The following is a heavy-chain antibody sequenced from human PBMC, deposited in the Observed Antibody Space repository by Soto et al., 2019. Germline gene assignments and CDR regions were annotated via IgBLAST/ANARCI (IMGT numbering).Heavy chain of an antibody. CDR2: IYYSGST. V-gene: IGHV4-39*01. CDR1: GGSISSSSYY. Sequence: SETLSLTCTVSGGSISSSSYYWGWIRQPPGKGLEWIGSIYYSGSTYYNPSLKSRVTISVDTSKNQFSLKLSSVTAADTAVYYCARQGGSITIFGVVHFRDYGMDVWGQGTTVTVSS. D-gene: IGHD3-3*01. J-gene: IGHJ6*02. CDR3: ARQGGSITIFGVVHFRDYGMDV.